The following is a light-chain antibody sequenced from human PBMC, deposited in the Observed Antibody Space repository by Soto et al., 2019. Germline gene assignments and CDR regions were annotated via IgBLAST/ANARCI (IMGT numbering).Light chain of an antibody. CDR3: LQDDSYPLT. J-gene: IGKJ4*01. CDR1: QGIRNY. CDR2: QAS. V-gene: IGKV1-6*01. Sequence: AIQMTQSPSSLSASVGDRVTMTCRASQGIRNYLSWYQQKPGKAPKLLIYQASRLQSGVPSRFSGSGSGTDFTLTISSLQPEDFATYYCLQDDSYPLTFGGGSKVEI.